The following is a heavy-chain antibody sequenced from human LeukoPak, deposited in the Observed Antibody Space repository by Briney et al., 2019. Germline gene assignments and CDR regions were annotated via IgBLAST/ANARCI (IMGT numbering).Heavy chain of an antibody. CDR3: ARHHVFVRGGSSSDY. CDR1: GGSISSYY. D-gene: IGHD3-16*01. CDR2: IYYSGST. Sequence: SETLSLTCTVSGGSISSYYWSWIRQPPGKGLEWIGYIYYSGSTNYNPSLKSRVTISVDTSKNQFSLKLSSVTAADTAVYYCARHHVFVRGGSSSDYWGQGTLVTVSS. V-gene: IGHV4-59*08. J-gene: IGHJ4*02.